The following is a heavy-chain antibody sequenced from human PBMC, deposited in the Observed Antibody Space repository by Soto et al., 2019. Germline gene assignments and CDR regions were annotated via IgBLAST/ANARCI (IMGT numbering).Heavy chain of an antibody. V-gene: IGHV3-23*01. J-gene: IGHJ4*02. CDR1: GFIFSSFA. CDR3: AKDPDISGWYQTDLDY. Sequence: LRLSCAASGFIFSSFAMSWVRQSPGKGLEWVSTISNNGGSTYSADSVKGRFTISRDNSKNTLYLQMNSLRAEDTAVYYCAKDPDISGWYQTDLDYWGQGTLVTVSS. CDR2: ISNNGGST. D-gene: IGHD6-19*01.